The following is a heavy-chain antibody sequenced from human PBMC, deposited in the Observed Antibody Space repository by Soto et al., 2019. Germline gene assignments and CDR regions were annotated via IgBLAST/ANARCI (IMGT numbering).Heavy chain of an antibody. V-gene: IGHV3-9*01. CDR3: AARYGSELYFDY. Sequence: EVQLVESGGGLVQPGRSLRLSCAASGFTFDDYAMHWVRQAPGKGLEWVSGISWNSGSIGYADSVKGRFTISRDNAKNSLYRQMNSLRAEDTALYYCAARYGSELYFDYWGQGTLVTVSS. D-gene: IGHD1-1*01. CDR1: GFTFDDYA. CDR2: ISWNSGSI. J-gene: IGHJ4*02.